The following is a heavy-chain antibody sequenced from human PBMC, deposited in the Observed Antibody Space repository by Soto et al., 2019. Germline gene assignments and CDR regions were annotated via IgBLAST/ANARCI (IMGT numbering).Heavy chain of an antibody. CDR2: IYYSGST. CDR3: ARDGIAAAGVERYGMDV. Sequence: PSETLSLTCTVSGGSISSGGYYWSWIRQHPGKGLEWIGYIYYSGSTYYNPSLKSRVTISVDTSKNQFSLKLSSVTAADTAVYNCARDGIAAAGVERYGMDVWGKGTTVTVSS. J-gene: IGHJ6*04. V-gene: IGHV4-31*03. CDR1: GGSISSGGYY. D-gene: IGHD6-13*01.